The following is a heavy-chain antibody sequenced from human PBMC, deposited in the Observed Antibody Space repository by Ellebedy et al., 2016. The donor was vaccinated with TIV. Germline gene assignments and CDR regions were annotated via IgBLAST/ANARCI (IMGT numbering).Heavy chain of an antibody. V-gene: IGHV2-5*02. CDR3: AHRRPQFYYDTSGTLFDY. D-gene: IGHD3-22*01. J-gene: IGHJ4*02. CDR2: VYWDDDK. Sequence: SGPTLVKPTQTLTLTCPFSGFSLSTSGVGVGWIRQPPGKALEWLALVYWDDDKRYSPSLKNRLTITKDTSKNQVVLKMTNMDPVDTATYYCAHRRPQFYYDTSGTLFDYWGQGTLVTVSS. CDR1: GFSLSTSGVG.